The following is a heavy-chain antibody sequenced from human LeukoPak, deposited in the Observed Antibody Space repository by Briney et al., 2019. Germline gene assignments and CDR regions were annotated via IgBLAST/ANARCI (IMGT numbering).Heavy chain of an antibody. CDR3: AKGSGSGFDS. Sequence: PGGSLRLSCAASGFTFSSYSMNWVRQAPGKGLEWVSSISSSSSYIYYADSVKGRFTISRDNSKNTLYLQMNSLRAEDTAVYYCAKGSGSGFDSWGQGTLVTVSS. CDR1: GFTFSSYS. V-gene: IGHV3-21*01. J-gene: IGHJ4*02. CDR2: ISSSSSYI. D-gene: IGHD3-10*01.